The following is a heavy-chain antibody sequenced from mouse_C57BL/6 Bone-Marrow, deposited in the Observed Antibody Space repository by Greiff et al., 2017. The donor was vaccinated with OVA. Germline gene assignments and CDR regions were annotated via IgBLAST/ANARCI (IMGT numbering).Heavy chain of an antibody. Sequence: EVQVVESGGGLVKPGGSLKLSCAASGFTFSSYAMSWVRQTPEKRLEWVATISDGGSYTYYPDNVKGRFTISRDNAKNNLYLQMSHLKSEDTAMYYCARERGDYDLYYFDYWGQGTTLTVSS. CDR1: GFTFSSYA. CDR3: ARERGDYDLYYFDY. J-gene: IGHJ2*01. CDR2: ISDGGSYT. V-gene: IGHV5-4*01. D-gene: IGHD2-4*01.